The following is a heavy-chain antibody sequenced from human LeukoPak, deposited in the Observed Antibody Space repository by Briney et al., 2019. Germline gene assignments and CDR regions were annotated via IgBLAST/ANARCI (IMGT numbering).Heavy chain of an antibody. CDR3: AREERGTAVVGY. V-gene: IGHV4-61*02. Sequence: SQTLSLTCTVSGGSISSGSYYWSWIPQPAGKGLEWIGRIYTSGSTNYNPSLKSRVTISVDTSKNQFSLKLSSVTAADTAVYYCAREERGTAVVGYWGQGTLVTVSS. J-gene: IGHJ4*02. CDR1: GGSISSGSYY. CDR2: IYTSGST. D-gene: IGHD6-19*01.